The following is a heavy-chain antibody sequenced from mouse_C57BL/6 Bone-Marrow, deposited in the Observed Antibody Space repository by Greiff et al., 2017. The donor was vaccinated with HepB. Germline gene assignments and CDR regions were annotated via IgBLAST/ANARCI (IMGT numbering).Heavy chain of an antibody. V-gene: IGHV5-12*01. CDR2: ISNGGGST. Sequence: EVMLVESGGGLVQPGGSLKLSCAASGFTFSDYYMYWVRQTPEKRLEWVAYISNGGGSTYYPDTVKGRFTISRDNAKNTLYLQMSRLKSEDTAMYYCARSTMITGFAYWGQGTLVTVSA. D-gene: IGHD2-4*01. CDR1: GFTFSDYY. J-gene: IGHJ3*01. CDR3: ARSTMITGFAY.